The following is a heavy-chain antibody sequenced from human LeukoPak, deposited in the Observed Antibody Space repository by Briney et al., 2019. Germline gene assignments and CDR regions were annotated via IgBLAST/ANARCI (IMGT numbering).Heavy chain of an antibody. CDR3: ARGGYSFDY. CDR2: LHADGVEQ. D-gene: IGHD5-18*01. CDR1: GFSLSGYW. Sequence: GGSLRLSCAASGFSLSGYWMTWVRQASGKGLEWVARLHADGVEQNYVDSVTGRFTMSRDNAKNSLDLQMNSLRVEDTAVYYCARGGYSFDYLGQGTLVAVSS. J-gene: IGHJ4*02. V-gene: IGHV3-7*01.